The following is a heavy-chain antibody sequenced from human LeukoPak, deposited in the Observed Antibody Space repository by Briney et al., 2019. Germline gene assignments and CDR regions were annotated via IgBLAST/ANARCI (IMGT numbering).Heavy chain of an antibody. Sequence: GGSLRFSCAASGFTVSSNYMSWVRQAPGKGLEWVSVIYSGGSTYYADSVKGRFTISRDNSKNTLYLQMNSLRAEDTAVYYCARKSSGYYAVFDYWGQGTLVTVSS. CDR2: IYSGGST. D-gene: IGHD3-22*01. J-gene: IGHJ4*02. CDR1: GFTVSSNY. V-gene: IGHV3-66*01. CDR3: ARKSSGYYAVFDY.